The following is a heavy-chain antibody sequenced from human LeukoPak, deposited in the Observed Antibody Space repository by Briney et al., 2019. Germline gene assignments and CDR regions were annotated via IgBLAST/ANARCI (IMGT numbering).Heavy chain of an antibody. J-gene: IGHJ4*02. D-gene: IGHD4-17*01. CDR3: ATPSYEYGDYPSIY. CDR1: GFTFSASG. CDR2: IRYDGSNK. Sequence: GVPLRLPRAASGFTFSASGGRWVRQAPGKGLDALAFIRYDGSNKYYADSVKGRFTISRDNSKRTLCLQMNSLRAEDPALSCCATPSYEYGDYPSIYWGQGTLVHVSS. V-gene: IGHV3-30*02.